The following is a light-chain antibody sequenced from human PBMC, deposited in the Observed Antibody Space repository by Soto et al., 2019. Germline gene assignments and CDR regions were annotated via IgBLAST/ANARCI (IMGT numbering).Light chain of an antibody. CDR1: NSNIGSNT. J-gene: IGLJ1*01. CDR3: AAWDDSLNGFV. V-gene: IGLV1-44*01. Sequence: QSVLTQPPSASGTPGQRVTISCSGSNSNIGSNTVNWYQQLPGTAPKLLIYSDNQRPSGVPDRFSGSRSGTSASLVISGPQSEDEADYYCAAWDDSLNGFVFGTGTKVTVL. CDR2: SDN.